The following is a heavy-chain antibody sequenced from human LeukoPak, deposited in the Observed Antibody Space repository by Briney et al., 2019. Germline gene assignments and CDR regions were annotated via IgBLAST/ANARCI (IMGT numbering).Heavy chain of an antibody. CDR2: IYYSGST. J-gene: IGHJ4*02. D-gene: IGHD5-12*01. CDR1: GGSISSGGYY. V-gene: IGHV4-31*03. Sequence: SSQTLSLTCTVSGGSISSGGYYWSWIRQHPGKGLEWIGYIYYSGSTYYNPSLKSRVTISVDTSKNQFSLKLSSVTAADTAVYYCARTGREATARLFDYWGQGTLVTVSS. CDR3: ARTGREATARLFDY.